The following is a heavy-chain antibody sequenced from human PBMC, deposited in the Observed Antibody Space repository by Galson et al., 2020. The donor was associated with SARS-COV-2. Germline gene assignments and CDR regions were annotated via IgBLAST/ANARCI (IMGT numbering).Heavy chain of an antibody. CDR2: ISSSGSTI. J-gene: IGHJ4*02. V-gene: IGHV3-11*04. CDR3: ARSVEKAAAVGY. CDR1: GFTFSDYY. Sequence: NSGRSLRLPCAASGFTFSDYYMSWIRQAPGKGLERVSYISSSGSTIYYADSVKGRFTISRDNAKNSLYLQMNSLGAEDTAVYYCARSVEKAAAVGYWGQGTLVTVSS. D-gene: IGHD6-13*01.